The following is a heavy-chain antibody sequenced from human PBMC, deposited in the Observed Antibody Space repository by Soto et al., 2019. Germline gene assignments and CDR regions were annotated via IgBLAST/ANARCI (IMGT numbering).Heavy chain of an antibody. Sequence: GSLRLSCAASGFTFSSYAMSWVRQAPGKGLEWVSAISGSGGSTYYADSVKGRFTISRDNSKNTLYLQMNSLRAEDTAVYYCASSGADPLWFGELLYRYNWFDPWGQGTLVTVSS. CDR2: ISGSGGST. CDR1: GFTFSSYA. D-gene: IGHD3-10*01. V-gene: IGHV3-23*01. J-gene: IGHJ5*02. CDR3: ASSGADPLWFGELLYRYNWFDP.